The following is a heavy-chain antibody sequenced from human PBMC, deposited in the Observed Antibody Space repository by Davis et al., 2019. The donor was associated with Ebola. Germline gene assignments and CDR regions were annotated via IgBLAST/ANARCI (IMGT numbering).Heavy chain of an antibody. V-gene: IGHV1-18*01. Sequence: ASVKVSCKASGYTFTSYAMHWVRQAPGQRLEWMGWISAYNGNTNYAQKLQGRVTMTTDTSTSTAYMEVGSLRSDDTAVYYCARAQFPTTSDHWGQGTLVTVSS. J-gene: IGHJ4*02. CDR2: ISAYNGNT. D-gene: IGHD1-1*01. CDR3: ARAQFPTTSDH. CDR1: GYTFTSYA.